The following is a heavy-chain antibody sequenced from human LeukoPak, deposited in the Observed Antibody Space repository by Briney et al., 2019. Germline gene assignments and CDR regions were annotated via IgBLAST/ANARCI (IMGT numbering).Heavy chain of an antibody. CDR1: GSHFTSYW. V-gene: IGHV5-51*01. J-gene: IGHJ4*02. CDR2: IYPGDAAT. CDR3: SRQAYCGADCFSPYKFDY. Sequence: GAPLQISCQGSGSHFTSYWIGWVRQLPGKGLEWLGIIYPGDAATRYSPSFQGRVTISADKSISPSYLQWTRLKASDTAMYYCSRQAYCGADCFSPYKFDYWGQGTLVTVSS. D-gene: IGHD2-21*02.